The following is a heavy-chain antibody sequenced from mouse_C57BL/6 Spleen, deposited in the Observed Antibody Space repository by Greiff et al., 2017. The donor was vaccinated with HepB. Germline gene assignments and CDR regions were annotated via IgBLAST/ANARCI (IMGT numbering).Heavy chain of an antibody. D-gene: IGHD1-1*01. V-gene: IGHV1-5*01. CDR1: GYTFTSYW. CDR3: TRAVKITTVDVCYALDY. Sequence: VQLQQSGTVLARPGASVKMSCKTSGYTFTSYWMHWVKQRPGQGLEWIGAIYPGNSDTSYNQKFKGTAKLTAVTSASTASMELSSLTTEDSAVYYSTRAVKITTVDVCYALDYWGQGTSVAVSS. J-gene: IGHJ4*01. CDR2: IYPGNSDT.